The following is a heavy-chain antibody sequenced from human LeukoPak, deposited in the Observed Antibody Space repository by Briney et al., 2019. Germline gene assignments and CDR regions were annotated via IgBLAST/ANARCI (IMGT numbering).Heavy chain of an antibody. CDR2: IYYSGST. Sequence: SETLSLTCTVSGGSISSYYWSWIRQPPGKGLEWIGYIYYSGSTNYNPSLKSRVTISVDTSKNQFSLKLSSVTAADTAVYYCARQTGSGLFILPGGQGTLVTVSS. D-gene: IGHD3/OR15-3a*01. CDR3: ARQTGSGLFILP. J-gene: IGHJ4*02. CDR1: GGSISSYY. V-gene: IGHV4-59*08.